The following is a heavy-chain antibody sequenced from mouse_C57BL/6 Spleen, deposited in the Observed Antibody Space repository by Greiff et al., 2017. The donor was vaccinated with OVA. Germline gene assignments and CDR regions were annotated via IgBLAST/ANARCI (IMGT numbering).Heavy chain of an antibody. J-gene: IGHJ3*01. CDR1: GYSITSGYY. V-gene: IGHV3-6*01. CDR3: ARESYYDYDRGFAY. D-gene: IGHD2-4*01. CDR2: ISYDGSN. Sequence: EVKLQESGPGLVKPSQSLSLTCSVTGYSITSGYYWNWIRQFPGNKLEWMGYISYDGSNNYNPSLKNRISITRDTSKNQFFLKLNSVTTEDTATYYCARESYYDYDRGFAYWGQGTLVTVSA.